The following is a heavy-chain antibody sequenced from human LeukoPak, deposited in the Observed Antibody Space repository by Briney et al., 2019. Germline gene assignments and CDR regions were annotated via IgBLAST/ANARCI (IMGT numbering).Heavy chain of an antibody. V-gene: IGHV3-21*01. D-gene: IGHD6-6*01. CDR1: GFIFNSCS. CDR2: SNVSSTNI. CDR3: AKPLAYSSSSCVDY. J-gene: IGHJ4*02. Sequence: GGPLRLSCAGFGFIFNSCSMNWGRQAPGRGVEWVSFSNVSSTNIHYADSVKGRFTISRDNSKNTLYLQMNSLRAEDTAVYYCAKPLAYSSSSCVDYWGQGTLVTVSS.